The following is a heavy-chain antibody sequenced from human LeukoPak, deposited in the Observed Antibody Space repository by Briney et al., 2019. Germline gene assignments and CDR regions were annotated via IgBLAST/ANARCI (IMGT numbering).Heavy chain of an antibody. CDR3: AKVYFDPSGVF. J-gene: IGHJ4*02. V-gene: IGHV3-7*01. Sequence: GSLRLSRAASGFTFSNYWMTWVRQAPGKGLEWAGNIKEDGSEKYYVDSVKGRFTMSRDNAKNSLYLQMDNLRVEDTAIYYCAKVYFDPSGVFWGQGALVTVSS. CDR1: GFTFSNYW. CDR2: IKEDGSEK. D-gene: IGHD3-22*01.